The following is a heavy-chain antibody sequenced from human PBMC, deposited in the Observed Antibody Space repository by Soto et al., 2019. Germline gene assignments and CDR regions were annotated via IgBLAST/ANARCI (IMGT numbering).Heavy chain of an antibody. CDR3: AVREYYDFWRGQFDP. CDR2: ISSSGSTI. D-gene: IGHD3-3*01. Sequence: QVQLVESGGGLVKPGGCLRLSWAASGCTFSGYYMSWICQSPGKGLEWVSYISSSGSTIYYADSVKGRFTISRDNGKNSLYMKMNSLRAEDTAVYYCAVREYYDFWRGQFDPWCQGTLVTVSS. J-gene: IGHJ5*02. CDR1: GCTFSGYY. V-gene: IGHV3-11*01.